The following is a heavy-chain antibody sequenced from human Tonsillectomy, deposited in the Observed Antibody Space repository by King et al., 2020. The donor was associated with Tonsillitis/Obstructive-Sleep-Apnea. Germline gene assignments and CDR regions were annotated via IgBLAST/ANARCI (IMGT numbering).Heavy chain of an antibody. D-gene: IGHD4-11*01. CDR1: GFTFSNAW. CDR2: IKSKTEGGTT. J-gene: IGHJ4*02. V-gene: IGHV3-15*01. Sequence: VQLVESGGGLVKPGGSLRLSCAASGFTFSNAWMSWFRQAPGKGLEWVGGIKSKTEGGTTDYAAPVKGRFTISREDSKNHLYLQMNSLKTEDTAVYYCPTGTTTVPRWGQGTLVTVSS. CDR3: PTGTTTVPR.